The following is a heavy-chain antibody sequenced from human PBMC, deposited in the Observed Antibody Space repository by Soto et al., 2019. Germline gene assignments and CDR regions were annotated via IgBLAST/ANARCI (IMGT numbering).Heavy chain of an antibody. CDR3: ARAPPGWEGGVDL. CDR2: IYTGGNT. Sequence: LRLSCAASGFTVSGNNMNWVRQAPGKGLEWVSTIYTGGNTYYADSVKGRFTISRDSSKNTLSLQMNSLRADDTAVYYCARAPPGWEGGVDLWGQGTLVTVSS. J-gene: IGHJ5*02. D-gene: IGHD3-16*01. V-gene: IGHV3-53*01. CDR1: GFTVSGNN.